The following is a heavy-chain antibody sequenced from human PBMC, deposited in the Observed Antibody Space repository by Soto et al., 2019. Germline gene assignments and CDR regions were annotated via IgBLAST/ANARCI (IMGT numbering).Heavy chain of an antibody. CDR3: ARVRVVTYYYYGMDV. D-gene: IGHD3-3*01. CDR1: GGTFSSYT. V-gene: IGHV1-69*02. Sequence: ASVKVTCKASGGTFSSYTSSWVRQAPGQGLEWMGRIIPILGIANYAQKFQGRVTITADKSTSTAYMELRSLRSDDTAVYYCARVRVVTYYYYGMDVWGQGTTVTVSS. CDR2: IIPILGIA. J-gene: IGHJ6*02.